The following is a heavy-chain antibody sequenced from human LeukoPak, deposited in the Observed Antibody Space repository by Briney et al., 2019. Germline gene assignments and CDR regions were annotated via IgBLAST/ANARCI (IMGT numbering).Heavy chain of an antibody. CDR1: GYTFTSYS. V-gene: IGHV1-18*01. CDR2: ISAYNGNT. D-gene: IGHD6-6*01. Sequence: ASVKVSCKASGYTFTSYSISWVRQGPGQGLEWMGWISAYNGNTNYAQKLQGRVTMTTGTSTSTAYMELRSLRSDDTAVYYCARDLTLYSSSSDNRPTDDYWGQGTLVTDSS. CDR3: ARDLTLYSSSSDNRPTDDY. J-gene: IGHJ4*02.